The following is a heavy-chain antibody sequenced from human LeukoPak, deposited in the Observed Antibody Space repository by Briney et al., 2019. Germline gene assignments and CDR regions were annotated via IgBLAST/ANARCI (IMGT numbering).Heavy chain of an antibody. CDR3: ARLAARPWIMYDY. J-gene: IGHJ4*02. V-gene: IGHV4-34*01. CDR2: INHSGST. CDR1: GGSFGGYY. D-gene: IGHD6-6*01. Sequence: SETLSLTCAVYGGSFGGYYWSWIRQPPGKGLEWIGEINHSGSTNYNPSLKSRVTISVDTSKNQFSLKLSSVTAADTAVYYCARLAARPWIMYDYWGQGTLVTVSS.